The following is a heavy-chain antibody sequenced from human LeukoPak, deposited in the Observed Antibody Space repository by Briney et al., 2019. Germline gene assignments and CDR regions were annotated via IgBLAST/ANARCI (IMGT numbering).Heavy chain of an antibody. CDR2: ISANHGNT. CDR1: GYTFTSYG. D-gene: IGHD3-22*01. Sequence: GASVKLSCKASGYTFTSYGISWVREAPGQGLGWMGWISANHGNTYYAQKLQGRVTLTTDTSTSTAYIELRSLRSDDTAVYYCGRDLYYYDSSVFHDVFDIWGQGTMVTVSS. V-gene: IGHV1-18*01. J-gene: IGHJ3*02. CDR3: GRDLYYYDSSVFHDVFDI.